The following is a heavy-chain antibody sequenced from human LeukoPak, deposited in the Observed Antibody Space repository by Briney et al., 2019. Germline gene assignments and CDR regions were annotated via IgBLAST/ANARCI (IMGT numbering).Heavy chain of an antibody. CDR1: GGSISSGGYY. CDR3: ARGRGATRFDY. Sequence: SETLSLTCTVSGGSISSGGYYWSWIRQPPGKGLEWIGYIYHSGSTYYNPSLKSRVTISVDRSKNQFSLKLSSVTAADTAVYYCARGRGATRFDYWGQGTLVTVSS. D-gene: IGHD1-26*01. CDR2: IYHSGST. V-gene: IGHV4-30-2*01. J-gene: IGHJ4*02.